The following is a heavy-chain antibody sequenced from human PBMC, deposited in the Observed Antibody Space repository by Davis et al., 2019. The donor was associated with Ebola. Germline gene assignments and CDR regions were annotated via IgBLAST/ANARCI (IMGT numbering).Heavy chain of an antibody. D-gene: IGHD6-13*01. CDR3: ARVPGIAAAGLDY. Sequence: GESLKISCAASGFTFSSYAMHWVRQAPGKGLEWVAVISYDGSNKYYADSVKGRFTISRDNSQHTLYLQMNSMRAEDTAVYYCARVPGIAAAGLDYWGQGTLVTVSS. J-gene: IGHJ4*02. CDR1: GFTFSSYA. V-gene: IGHV3-30*04. CDR2: ISYDGSNK.